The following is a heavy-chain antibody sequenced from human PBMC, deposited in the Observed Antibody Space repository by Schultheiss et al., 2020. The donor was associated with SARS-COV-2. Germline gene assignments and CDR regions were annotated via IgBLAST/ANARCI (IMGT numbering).Heavy chain of an antibody. V-gene: IGHV3-15*01. CDR1: GFTFSNAW. CDR3: TTGLEQWLVPASFDY. D-gene: IGHD6-19*01. J-gene: IGHJ4*02. CDR2: IKSKTDGGTT. Sequence: GESLKISCAASGFTFSNAWMSWVRQAPGKGLEWVGRIKSKTDGGTTDYAAPVKGRFTISRDDSKNTLYLQMNSLKTEDTAVYYCTTGLEQWLVPASFDYWGQGTLVTVSS.